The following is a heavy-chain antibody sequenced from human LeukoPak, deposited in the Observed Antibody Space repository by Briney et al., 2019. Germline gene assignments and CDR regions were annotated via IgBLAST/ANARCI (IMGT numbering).Heavy chain of an antibody. D-gene: IGHD2-15*01. J-gene: IGHJ4*02. Sequence: SETLSLTCAVYGGSFSGYYWSWIRQPPGKGLEWIGEINHSGSTNYNPSLKSRVTISVDTSKNQFSLKLSPVTAADTAVYYCARGAVVVVAANHFDYWGQGTLVTVSS. CDR1: GGSFSGYY. CDR3: ARGAVVVVAANHFDY. CDR2: INHSGST. V-gene: IGHV4-34*01.